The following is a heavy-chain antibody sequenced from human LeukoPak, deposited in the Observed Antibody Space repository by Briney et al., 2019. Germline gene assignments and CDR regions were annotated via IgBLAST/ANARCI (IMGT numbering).Heavy chain of an antibody. D-gene: IGHD6-13*01. CDR3: ARAFDSSWDAFDI. CDR1: GGSISSYY. CDR2: IYYSGST. Sequence: SETLSLTCTVSGGSISSYYWRWSRQPPGKGLEWIGYIYYSGSTNYNPSLKSRVTISVDTSKNQFSLKLSSVTAADTAVYYCARAFDSSWDAFDIWGQGTMVTVSS. V-gene: IGHV4-59*01. J-gene: IGHJ3*02.